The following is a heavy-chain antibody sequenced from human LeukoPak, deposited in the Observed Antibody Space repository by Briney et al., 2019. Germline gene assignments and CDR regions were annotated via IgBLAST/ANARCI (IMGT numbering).Heavy chain of an antibody. CDR1: GGSISSYY. Sequence: SETLSLTCTVSGGSISSYYWSWIRQPPGKGLEWIGYIYYSGSTNYNPSLKSRVTISVDTSKNQFSLKLSSVTAADTAVYYCARGSGTTLWPYYFDYWGQGTLVTVSS. J-gene: IGHJ4*02. CDR2: IYYSGST. V-gene: IGHV4-59*01. CDR3: ARGSGTTLWPYYFDY. D-gene: IGHD1-7*01.